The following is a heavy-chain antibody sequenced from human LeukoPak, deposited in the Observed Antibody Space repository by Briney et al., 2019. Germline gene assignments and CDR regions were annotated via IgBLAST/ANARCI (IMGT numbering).Heavy chain of an antibody. V-gene: IGHV4-4*09. CDR3: ARQKCTSTSCLTKNAFDI. Sequence: SQTLSLTCTVSGSISSYYWSWIRQPHGKGLEWIGYIYTSGSTNYNPSLKSRVTISVDTSKNQFSLDLSSVTAADTAVYYCARQKCTSTSCLTKNAFDIWGQGTMVTVSS. CDR2: IYTSGST. CDR1: GSISSYY. J-gene: IGHJ3*02. D-gene: IGHD2-2*01.